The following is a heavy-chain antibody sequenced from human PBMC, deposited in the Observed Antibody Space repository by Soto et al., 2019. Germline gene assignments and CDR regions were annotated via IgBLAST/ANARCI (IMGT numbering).Heavy chain of an antibody. CDR2: SHSSGST. CDR3: AREVVIVEATAMDWPEANTVETHYYAMGV. Sequence: SETLSLTCSVSGASMSSGDHYWSWLRQPPGKGLEWIGYSHSSGSTSYNASFKSRLTISIDTSKNLFSLKLGSVTAADTAVYYCAREVVIVEATAMDWPEANTVETHYYAMGVWGQGTTVTVSS. J-gene: IGHJ6*02. CDR1: GASMSSGDHY. D-gene: IGHD3-22*01. V-gene: IGHV4-30-4*01.